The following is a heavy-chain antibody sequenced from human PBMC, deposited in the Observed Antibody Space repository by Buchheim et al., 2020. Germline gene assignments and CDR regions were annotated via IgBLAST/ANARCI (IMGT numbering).Heavy chain of an antibody. CDR2: IHDSGST. J-gene: IGHJ4*02. V-gene: IGHV4-59*13. CDR1: GGSSSSFY. CDR3: ARGFGVTWYYFDF. D-gene: IGHD2-21*02. Sequence: QVQLQESGPGLVKPSETLSLTCTVSGGSSSSFYWSWVRQPPGKGLEWIGYIHDSGSTSYNPSLKSRVTTSLDTSMNQFCLKLTSVTAADTAVYYCARGFGVTWYYFDFWGQGAL.